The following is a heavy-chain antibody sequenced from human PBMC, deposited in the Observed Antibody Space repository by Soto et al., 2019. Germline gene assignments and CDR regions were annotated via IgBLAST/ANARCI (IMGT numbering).Heavy chain of an antibody. V-gene: IGHV3-7*03. J-gene: IGHJ4*02. CDR3: ARVGLFDGNKPITLEF. D-gene: IGHD3-10*01. Sequence: PGGSLRLSCAASGFSFSSYWMSWVRQASGRGLEWVANINQDATRQSYVDSVGGRFSISRDNAKNSVYLQMNNLRVDDTAVYYCARVGLFDGNKPITLEFWGQGTLVTVSS. CDR2: INQDATRQ. CDR1: GFSFSSYW.